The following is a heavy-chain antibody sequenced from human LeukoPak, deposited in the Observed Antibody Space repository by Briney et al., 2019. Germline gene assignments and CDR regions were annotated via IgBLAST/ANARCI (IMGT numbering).Heavy chain of an antibody. V-gene: IGHV4-30-2*01. J-gene: IGHJ4*02. Sequence: SETLSLTCAVSGGSISSGGYSWSWIRQPPGKGLEWIGYIYHSGSTYYNPSLKSRVTISVDRSKNQFSLKLSSVTAADTAVYYCATQTITIFGVVISHWGQGTLVTVSS. CDR3: ATQTITIFGVVISH. CDR2: IYHSGST. CDR1: GGSISSGGYS. D-gene: IGHD3-3*01.